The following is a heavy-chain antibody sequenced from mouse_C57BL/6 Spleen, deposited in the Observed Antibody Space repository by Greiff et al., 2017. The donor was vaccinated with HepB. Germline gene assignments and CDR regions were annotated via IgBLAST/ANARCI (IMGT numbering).Heavy chain of an antibody. CDR2: IDPEDGGT. V-gene: IGHV14-2*01. CDR3: ARATTGPPAWYVDV. Sequence: EVQLQQSGAELVKPGASVKLSCTASGFNIKDYYMHWVKQRPEQGLEWIGRIDPEDGGTKYAPNFQGKATLTADTPSSTAYLQLSSLTSEDPAVYYCARATTGPPAWYVDVWGTGTTVTVSS. CDR1: GFNIKDYY. J-gene: IGHJ1*03. D-gene: IGHD1-1*01.